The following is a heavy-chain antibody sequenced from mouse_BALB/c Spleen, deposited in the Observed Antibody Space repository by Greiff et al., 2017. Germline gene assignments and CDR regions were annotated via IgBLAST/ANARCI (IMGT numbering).Heavy chain of an antibody. J-gene: IGHJ4*01. CDR2: ISYDGSN. CDR3: ARVPTATGAMDY. V-gene: IGHV3-6*02. D-gene: IGHD1-2*01. CDR1: GYSITSGYY. Sequence: ESGPGLVKPSQSLSLTCSVTGYSITSGYYWNWIRQFPGNKLEWMGYISYDGSNNYNPSLKNRISITRDTSKNQFFLKLNSVTTEDTATYYCARVPTATGAMDYWGQGTSVTVAS.